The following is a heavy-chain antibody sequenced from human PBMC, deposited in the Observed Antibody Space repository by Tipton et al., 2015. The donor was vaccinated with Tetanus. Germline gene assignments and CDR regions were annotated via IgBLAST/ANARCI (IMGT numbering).Heavy chain of an antibody. CDR3: ARNTVAGTVTFDY. V-gene: IGHV3-73*01. J-gene: IGHJ4*02. CDR2: IRSRPNNYAT. Sequence: SLRLSCAVFGVSFSDYAMHWVRQASGKGLEWVGRIRSRPNNYATTYAASVKDRFTISRDDSKNTAYLQMNSLKTEDTAVYYCARNTVAGTVTFDYWGQGTLVTVSS. CDR1: GVSFSDYA. D-gene: IGHD6-19*01.